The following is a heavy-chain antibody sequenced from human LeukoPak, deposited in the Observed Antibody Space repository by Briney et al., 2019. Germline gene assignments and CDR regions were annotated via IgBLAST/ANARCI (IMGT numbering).Heavy chain of an antibody. V-gene: IGHV3-48*02. CDR1: EFSFNLYS. J-gene: IGHJ4*02. CDR2: IGTDDATI. Sequence: GGSLRLSCAVSEFSFNLYSINWVRQAPGKGLEWVSYIGTDDATIWCADSVKGRFTISRDTAKTTLYLQMSRLTDADTAVYYCARDLNWAFDYWGQGTLVTVSS. CDR3: ARDLNWAFDY. D-gene: IGHD3-16*01.